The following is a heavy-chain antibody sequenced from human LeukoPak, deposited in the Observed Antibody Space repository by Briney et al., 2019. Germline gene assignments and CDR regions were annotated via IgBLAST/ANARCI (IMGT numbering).Heavy chain of an antibody. J-gene: IGHJ4*02. Sequence: GGSLRLSCAASGFTFSSYSMNWVRQAPGKGLEWVSSISSSSSYIYYADSVKGRFAISRDNAKNSLYLQMNSLRAEDTAVYYCARWDCSGGSCHPRGYWGQGTLVTVSS. D-gene: IGHD2-15*01. CDR2: ISSSSSYI. CDR1: GFTFSSYS. V-gene: IGHV3-21*01. CDR3: ARWDCSGGSCHPRGY.